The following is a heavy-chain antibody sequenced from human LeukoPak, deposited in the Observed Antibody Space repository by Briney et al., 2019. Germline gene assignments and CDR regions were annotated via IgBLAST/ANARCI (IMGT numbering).Heavy chain of an antibody. D-gene: IGHD3-10*01. J-gene: IGHJ3*02. CDR1: GFTFSSYS. CDR3: ARGHSALKAFDI. V-gene: IGHV3-21*01. CDR2: ISSSSYI. Sequence: PGGSLRLSCAASGFTFSSYSMNWVRQAPGKGLEWVSSISSSSYIYYADSVKGRFTISRDNAKNSLYLQVNSLRAEDTAVYYCARGHSALKAFDIWGQGTMVTVSS.